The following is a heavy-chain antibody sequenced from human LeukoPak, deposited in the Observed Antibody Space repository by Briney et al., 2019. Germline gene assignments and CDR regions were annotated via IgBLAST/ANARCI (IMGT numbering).Heavy chain of an antibody. D-gene: IGHD6-6*01. CDR3: ARTAARRFDY. CDR1: GYTFPSYF. V-gene: IGHV1-46*01. CDR2: INPTGGST. Sequence: ASVTVSCKASGYTFPSYFMHWVRQAPGQGLEWMGIINPTGGSTIYAQKFQGRVTMTRDTSTSTVYMELSSLRSDDTAVYYCARTAARRFDYWGQGTLVTVSS. J-gene: IGHJ4*02.